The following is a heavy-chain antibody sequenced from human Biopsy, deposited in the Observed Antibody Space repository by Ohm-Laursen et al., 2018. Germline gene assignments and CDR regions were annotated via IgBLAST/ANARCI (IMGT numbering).Heavy chain of an antibody. J-gene: IGHJ4*02. D-gene: IGHD2-2*01. Sequence: GSLRLSCAASEFIFSRFWMYWVRHAPGKGLVWVSRINSDGSSTNYADAVKGRFTISRDNAKNTVFLQMNSLRAEDTAVYFCARGGPHVRAGGSAFDYWGQGTLVTVSS. V-gene: IGHV3-74*01. CDR2: INSDGSST. CDR1: EFIFSRFW. CDR3: ARGGPHVRAGGSAFDY.